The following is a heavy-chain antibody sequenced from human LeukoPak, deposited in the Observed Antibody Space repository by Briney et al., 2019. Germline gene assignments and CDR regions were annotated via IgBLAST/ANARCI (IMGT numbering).Heavy chain of an antibody. Sequence: PGGSLRLSCVASGFTFGSYEMNWVRQAPGKGLEWVAVMSYDGGQKYYPDSVKGRFTISRDISKNTLYLQMNSLRPEDTAVYYCARGRAVSGSEEGDYWGQGTLVIVSP. D-gene: IGHD3-16*01. J-gene: IGHJ4*02. CDR2: MSYDGGQK. CDR1: GFTFGSYE. V-gene: IGHV3-30*04. CDR3: ARGRAVSGSEEGDY.